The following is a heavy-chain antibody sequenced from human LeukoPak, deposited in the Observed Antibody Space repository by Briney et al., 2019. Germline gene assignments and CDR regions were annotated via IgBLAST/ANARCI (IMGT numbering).Heavy chain of an antibody. CDR3: ATPSTCNSVNCVYSSGWYGY. CDR2: ISAYNGNT. J-gene: IGHJ4*02. D-gene: IGHD6-19*01. Sequence: ASVKVSCKASGYTFTRYGISWVRQAPGQGLEWMGWISAYNGNTNYGKKFQGRVTMTTDTSTSTAYMELRSLRSDDMAVYYCATPSTCNSVNCVYSSGWYGYWGQGTLVTVSS. CDR1: GYTFTRYG. V-gene: IGHV1-18*03.